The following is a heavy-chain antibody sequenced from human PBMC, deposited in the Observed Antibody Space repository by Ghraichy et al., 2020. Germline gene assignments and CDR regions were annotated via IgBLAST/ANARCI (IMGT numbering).Heavy chain of an antibody. D-gene: IGHD6-6*01. J-gene: IGHJ6*02. CDR1: GFLISNNY. CDR3: GIASRPTYYYGMDV. V-gene: IGHV3-53*01. Sequence: GGSLRLSCAASGFLISNNYMSWVRQAPGKGLEWVSVIFSTGNTYYADSVKGRFTMSRDNSKNTLYLQMSSLRAEDTAMYYCGIASRPTYYYGMDVWGQGATVIVSS. CDR2: IFSTGNT.